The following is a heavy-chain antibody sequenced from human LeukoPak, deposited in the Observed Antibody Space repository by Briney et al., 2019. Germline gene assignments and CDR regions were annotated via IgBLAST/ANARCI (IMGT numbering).Heavy chain of an antibody. CDR3: ARELLYYYGSGSYFGY. V-gene: IGHV1-69*13. CDR2: IIPIFGTA. Sequence: SVKVSCKASGGTFSSYAISWVRQAPGQGLEWMGGIIPIFGTANYAQKFQGRVTITADESTSTAYMELSSLRSEDTAVYYCARELLYYYGSGSYFGYWGQGTLVTVSS. J-gene: IGHJ4*02. CDR1: GGTFSSYA. D-gene: IGHD3-10*01.